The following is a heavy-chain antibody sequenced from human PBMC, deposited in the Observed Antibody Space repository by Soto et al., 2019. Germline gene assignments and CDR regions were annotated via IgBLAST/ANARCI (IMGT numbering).Heavy chain of an antibody. Sequence: ETLSLTCTVSGGSISSSDYYWSWVRQAPGKGLEWVSAISGSGGSTYYADSVKGRFTISRDNSKNTLYLQMNSLRAEDTAVYYCAKDGGYGRSYYFDYWGQGTLVTVSS. CDR2: ISGSGGST. V-gene: IGHV3-23*01. CDR3: AKDGGYGRSYYFDY. D-gene: IGHD5-18*01. J-gene: IGHJ4*02. CDR1: GGSISSSDYY.